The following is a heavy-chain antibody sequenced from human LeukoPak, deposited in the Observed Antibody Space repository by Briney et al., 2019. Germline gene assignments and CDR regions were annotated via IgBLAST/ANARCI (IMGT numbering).Heavy chain of an antibody. D-gene: IGHD3-10*01. CDR2: ISGSGGST. V-gene: IGHV3-23*01. Sequence: GGSLRVSCAASGFTFNSYAMNWVRQAPGKGLEWVSGISGSGGSTYYADSVKGRFTISRDNSKNTLSLQMNSLRVEDTAIYYCAKPTYRGAISYAYYYYGMDVWGKGTTVTVSS. CDR1: GFTFNSYA. CDR3: AKPTYRGAISYAYYYYGMDV. J-gene: IGHJ6*04.